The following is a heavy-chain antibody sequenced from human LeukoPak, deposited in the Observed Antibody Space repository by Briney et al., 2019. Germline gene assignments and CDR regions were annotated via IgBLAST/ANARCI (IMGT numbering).Heavy chain of an antibody. CDR1: GGSFSGYY. Sequence: SETLSLTCAVYGGSFSGYYWSWIRQPPGKGLEWIGEINHSGSTNYNPSLKSRVTISVDTSKNQFSLKLSSVTAADTAVYYCARGRSYYDSSGYSSVPLLCYFDYWGQGTLVTVSS. V-gene: IGHV4-34*01. CDR3: ARGRSYYDSSGYSSVPLLCYFDY. D-gene: IGHD3-22*01. J-gene: IGHJ4*02. CDR2: INHSGST.